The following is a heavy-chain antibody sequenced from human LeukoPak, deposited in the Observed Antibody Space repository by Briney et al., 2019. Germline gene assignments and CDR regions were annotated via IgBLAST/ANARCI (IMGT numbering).Heavy chain of an antibody. CDR1: GFTFSSYA. D-gene: IGHD3-22*01. V-gene: IGHV3-23*01. CDR2: ISGSGGIT. CDR3: AQKWASVVIGGPFDP. Sequence: PGGSLRLSCAASGFTFSSYAMSWVRQAPGKGLEWVSAISGSGGITYYADSVKGRFTISRDNSKNTLYLQMNSLRAEDTAVYYCAQKWASVVIGGPFDPWGQGTLVTVSS. J-gene: IGHJ5*02.